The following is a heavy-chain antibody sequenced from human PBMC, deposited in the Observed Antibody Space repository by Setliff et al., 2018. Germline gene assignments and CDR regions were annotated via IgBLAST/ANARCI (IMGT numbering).Heavy chain of an antibody. J-gene: IGHJ4*02. D-gene: IGHD1-26*01. Sequence: GGSLRLSCAASGFTVSSNYMSWVRQAPGKGLEWVSVIYSGGSTYYTDSVKGRFTISRDNAKNSLYLQMNSLRAEDTAVYFCARDQGASSPIDYWGQGTLVTVSS. CDR2: IYSGGST. V-gene: IGHV3-66*01. CDR1: GFTVSSNY. CDR3: ARDQGASSPIDY.